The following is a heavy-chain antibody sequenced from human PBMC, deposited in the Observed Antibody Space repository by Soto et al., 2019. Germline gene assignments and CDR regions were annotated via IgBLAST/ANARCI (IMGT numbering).Heavy chain of an antibody. J-gene: IGHJ5*02. Sequence: EVQLVESGGGLVQPGGSLRLSCEASGFSFSNNWMTWVRQAPGKGLEWVANIKQDGSEKYYMYSAEGRFTISRDNAKNFLYVQIDSLRAEDTAVYYWARMADNWIDPWGQGTLVTVSS. CDR2: IKQDGSEK. D-gene: IGHD6-19*01. CDR3: ARMADNWIDP. V-gene: IGHV3-7*01. CDR1: GFSFSNNW.